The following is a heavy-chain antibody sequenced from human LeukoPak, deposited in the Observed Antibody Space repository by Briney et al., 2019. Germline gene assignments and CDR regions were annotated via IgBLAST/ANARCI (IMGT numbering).Heavy chain of an antibody. CDR3: ARWPAAIRDAFDI. CDR2: IYTSGST. J-gene: IGHJ3*02. V-gene: IGHV4-4*07. D-gene: IGHD2-2*02. Sequence: NSSETLSLTCSVSGGSISSYYWSWIRQPAGKGLEWIGRIYTSGSTNYNPSFKSRVTMSVDTSKNQFSLKLSSVTAADTAVYYCARWPAAIRDAFDIWGQGTMVTVSS. CDR1: GGSISSYY.